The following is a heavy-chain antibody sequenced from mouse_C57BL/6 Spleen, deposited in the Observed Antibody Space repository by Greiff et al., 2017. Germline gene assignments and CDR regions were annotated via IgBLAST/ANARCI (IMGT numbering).Heavy chain of an antibody. CDR3: ARYDWAWFAY. CDR2: IRNKANGYTT. CDR1: GFTFTDYY. Sequence: VQLKQSGGGLVQPGGSLSLSCAASGFTFTDYYMSWVRQPPGKALEWLGFIRNKANGYTTEYSASVKGRFTISRDNSQSILYLQMNALRAEDSATYYCARYDWAWFAYWGQGTLVTVSA. D-gene: IGHD4-1*01. V-gene: IGHV7-3*01. J-gene: IGHJ3*01.